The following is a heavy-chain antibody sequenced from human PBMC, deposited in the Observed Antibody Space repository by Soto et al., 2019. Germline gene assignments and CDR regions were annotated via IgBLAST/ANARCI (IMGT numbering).Heavy chain of an antibody. V-gene: IGHV4-59*08. CDR3: AGSYDYIWGSYPRNWFDP. CDR1: GGSISSYY. D-gene: IGHD3-16*02. J-gene: IGHJ5*02. Sequence: SETLSLTCTVSGGSISSYYWSWIRQPPGKGLEWIGYIYYSGSTNYNPSLKSRVTISVDTSKNQFSLKLSSVTAADTAVYYCAGSYDYIWGSYPRNWFDPWGQGTLVTVSS. CDR2: IYYSGST.